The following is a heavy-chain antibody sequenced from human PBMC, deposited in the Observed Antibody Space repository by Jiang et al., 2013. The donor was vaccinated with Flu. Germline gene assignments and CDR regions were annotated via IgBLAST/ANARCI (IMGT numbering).Heavy chain of an antibody. CDR1: DGSLSGHF. V-gene: IGHV4-34*01. D-gene: IGHD2-15*01. CDR2: INQAGTT. Sequence: LLKPSETLSLTCAVHDGSLSGHFWSWIRQSPEKGLDWIGEINQAGTTHYNPSLKHRVTISVDTAKNQLSLSLRSVTAADTAVYYCARRGTYIKGYCSGGSCYSPHKYNWFDPVGPGNSGHRLL. CDR3: ARRGTYIKGYCSGGSCYSPHKYNWFDP. J-gene: IGHJ5*02.